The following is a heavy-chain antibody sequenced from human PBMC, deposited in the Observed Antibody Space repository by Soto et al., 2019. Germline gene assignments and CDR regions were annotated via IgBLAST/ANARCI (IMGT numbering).Heavy chain of an antibody. V-gene: IGHV4-59*12. CDR2: IYYSGST. CDR3: ARVDSSGYYFWPDY. D-gene: IGHD3-22*01. CDR1: GGSISSYY. J-gene: IGHJ4*02. Sequence: SETLSLTCTVSGGSISSYYWSWIRQPPGKGLEWIGYIYYSGSTNYNPSLKSRVTISVDTSKNQFSLKLSSVTAADTAVYYCARVDSSGYYFWPDYWGQGTLVTVSS.